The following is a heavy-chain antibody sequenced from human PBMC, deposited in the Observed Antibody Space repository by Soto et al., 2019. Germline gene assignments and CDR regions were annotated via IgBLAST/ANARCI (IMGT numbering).Heavy chain of an antibody. CDR3: TRGPRSTSTGTGAF. J-gene: IGHJ4*02. V-gene: IGHV3-74*01. CDR1: GFTFSMYW. Sequence: PGGSLRLSCAASGFTFSMYWMHWVRQVPGKGPEWVSRINDDGISTNYADSVKGQFTISRDNAKNTLYLQMNALRVEDTAVYYCTRGPRSTSTGTGAFWGQGTLVTVSS. CDR2: INDDGIST. D-gene: IGHD1-1*01.